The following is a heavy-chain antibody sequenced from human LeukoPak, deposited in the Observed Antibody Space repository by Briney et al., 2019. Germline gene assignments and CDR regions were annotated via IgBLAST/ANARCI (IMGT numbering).Heavy chain of an antibody. CDR2: IYYSGST. V-gene: IGHV4-59*01. CDR3: VRGGTVRNGMDV. J-gene: IGHJ6*02. CDR1: GGSISSYY. D-gene: IGHD1-26*01. Sequence: PSETLSLTCTVSGGSISSYYWSWIRQPPGKGLEWIGYIYYSGSTNYNPSLKSRVTISVDTSRNQFSLKLSSVTAADTAVYYCVRGGTVRNGMDVWGQGTTVTVSS.